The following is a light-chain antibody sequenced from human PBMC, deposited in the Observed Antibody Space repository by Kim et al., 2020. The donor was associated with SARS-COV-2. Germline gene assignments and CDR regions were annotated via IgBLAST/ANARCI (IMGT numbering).Light chain of an antibody. V-gene: IGLV2-14*03. CDR2: DVS. Sequence: QSITISCTGTSSDVGGSNDVSWYQQLPGKAPKLLIYDVSDRPSGVSNRFSGSKSGNTASLTISGLQAEDEADYYCSSYTSSSTHYVFGSGTKVAVL. J-gene: IGLJ1*01. CDR3: SSYTSSSTHYV. CDR1: SSDVGGSND.